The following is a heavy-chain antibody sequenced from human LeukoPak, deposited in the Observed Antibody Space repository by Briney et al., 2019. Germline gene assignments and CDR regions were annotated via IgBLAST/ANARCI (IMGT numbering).Heavy chain of an antibody. D-gene: IGHD6-19*01. CDR2: IKQDGSEK. Sequence: GGSLRLSCAASGFTFSSYWMSWVRQAPGKGLEWVANIKQDGSEKYYVDSVKGRFTISRDNAKNSLYLQMNSLRAEDTAVYYCARRDNTGWYAIDYWGQGTLVTVSS. CDR3: ARRDNTGWYAIDY. CDR1: GFTFSSYW. V-gene: IGHV3-7*03. J-gene: IGHJ4*02.